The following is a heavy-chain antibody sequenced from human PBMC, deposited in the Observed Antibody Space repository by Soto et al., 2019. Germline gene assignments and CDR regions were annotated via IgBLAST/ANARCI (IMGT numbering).Heavy chain of an antibody. CDR1: GFTFINYW. D-gene: IGHD6-13*01. CDR3: ARIGYSSSSLDY. V-gene: IGHV3-7*03. Sequence: PGWSLRLACAPSGFTFINYWMTWVRQAPGKGLEWVANIKQDGSQKYYVDSVKGRFTISRDNAKNSLYLQINSLRAEDTAFYYCARIGYSSSSLDYWGQGTLVTVSS. CDR2: IKQDGSQK. J-gene: IGHJ4*02.